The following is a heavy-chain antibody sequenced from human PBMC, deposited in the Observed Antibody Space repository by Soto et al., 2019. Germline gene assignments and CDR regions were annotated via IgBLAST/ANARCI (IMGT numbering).Heavy chain of an antibody. Sequence: PSETLSLTCTVSGGSISSGDYYWSWIRQPPGKGLEWIGYIYYSGSTYYNPSLKSRVTISVDTSKNQFSMKLSSVTAAETAVYYCASGGGYYDFWSGYRPYGMDVWGQGTTVTVSS. V-gene: IGHV4-30-4*01. CDR1: GGSISSGDYY. J-gene: IGHJ6*02. CDR2: IYYSGST. D-gene: IGHD3-3*01. CDR3: ASGGGYYDFWSGYRPYGMDV.